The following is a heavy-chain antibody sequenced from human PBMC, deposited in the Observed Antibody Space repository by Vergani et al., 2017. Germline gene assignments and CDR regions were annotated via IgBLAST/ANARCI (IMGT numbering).Heavy chain of an antibody. Sequence: EVQLVQSGAEVKKPGESLKISCKGSGYSFTSYWIGWVRQMTGKGLEWMGIIYPGDSDTRYSPSFQGQVTSSADKSISTAYMQWSSLKASDTAMYYCARPPIGGQWLSTDAFDIWGQGTMVTVSS. J-gene: IGHJ3*02. V-gene: IGHV5-51*01. CDR3: ARPPIGGQWLSTDAFDI. CDR2: IYPGDSDT. D-gene: IGHD6-19*01. CDR1: GYSFTSYW.